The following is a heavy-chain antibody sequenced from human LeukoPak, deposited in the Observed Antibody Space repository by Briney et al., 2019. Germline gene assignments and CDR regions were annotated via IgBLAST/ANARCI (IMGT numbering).Heavy chain of an antibody. CDR1: GFTFSSYG. Sequence: PGGSLRLSCAASGFTFSSYGMSWVRRQAPGKGLEWVSGITGSGGSTYYADSVRGRFTISRDNSKSTLSLQMNSLRAEDTAIYYCATYRQVLLPFESWGQGTLVTVSS. J-gene: IGHJ4*02. CDR2: ITGSGGST. CDR3: ATYRQVLLPFES. D-gene: IGHD2-8*02. V-gene: IGHV3-23*01.